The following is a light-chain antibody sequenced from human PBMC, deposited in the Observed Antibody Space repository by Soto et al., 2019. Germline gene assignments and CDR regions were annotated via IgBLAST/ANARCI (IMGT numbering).Light chain of an antibody. J-gene: IGLJ2*01. CDR1: SSDVGGYNY. CDR2: DVS. V-gene: IGLV2-14*01. Sequence: QSALTQPASVSGSPGQSITIPCTGTSSDVGGYNYVSWYQQHPGKAPKLMIYDVSNRPSGVSNRFSGSKSGNTASLTISGLQAEDEADYYCSSHTSSTTVVFGGGTKVTVL. CDR3: SSHTSSTTVV.